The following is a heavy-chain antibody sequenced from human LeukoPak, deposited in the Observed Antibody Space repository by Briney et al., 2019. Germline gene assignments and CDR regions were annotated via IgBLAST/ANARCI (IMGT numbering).Heavy chain of an antibody. CDR1: SGSISTYY. J-gene: IGHJ4*02. D-gene: IGHD2-15*01. CDR3: VRRSSKKVAKFDY. V-gene: IGHV4-59*01. CDR2: IYYSGST. Sequence: PSETLSLTCTVSSGSISTYYWSWIRQPPGKGLEWIGYIYYSGSTNYNPSLKSRVNIPVDAPQNQFSFRLTSVTAPDTAVYYFVRRSSKKVAKFDYWGQGTLVTASS.